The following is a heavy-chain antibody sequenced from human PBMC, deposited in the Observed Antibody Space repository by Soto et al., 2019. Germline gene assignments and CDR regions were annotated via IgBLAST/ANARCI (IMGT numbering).Heavy chain of an antibody. V-gene: IGHV1-2*04. CDR1: CYSFTDYH. D-gene: IGHD2-8*01. Sequence: ASVKVSREATCYSFTDYHIHWVRQAPGQGLEWLGRINPKSGGTSTAQKFQGWVTMTTDTSISTASMELTRLTSDDTAIYYCARGDSTDCSNGVCSFFYNHDMDVWGQGTTVTVSS. J-gene: IGHJ6*02. CDR3: ARGDSTDCSNGVCSFFYNHDMDV. CDR2: INPKSGGT.